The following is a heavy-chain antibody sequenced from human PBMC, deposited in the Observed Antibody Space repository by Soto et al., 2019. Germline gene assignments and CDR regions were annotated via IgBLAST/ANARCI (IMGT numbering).Heavy chain of an antibody. J-gene: IGHJ4*02. D-gene: IGHD6-13*01. CDR3: AYSSTPFDY. CDR1: GFTFDDYA. V-gene: IGHV3-23*01. CDR2: ISWNSGST. Sequence: GGSLRLSCAAFGFTFDDYAMHWVRQAPGKGLEWVSGISWNSGSTYYADSVKGRFTISRDNSKNTLYLQMNSLRAEDTAVYYCAYSSTPFDYGGQGTLVTVSS.